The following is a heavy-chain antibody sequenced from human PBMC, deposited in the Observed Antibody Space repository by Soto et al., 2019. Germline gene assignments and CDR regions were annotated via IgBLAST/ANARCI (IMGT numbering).Heavy chain of an antibody. D-gene: IGHD3-22*01. CDR2: ISHDGRNK. CDR3: ARDPDSSGYYVFDY. Sequence: GGSLRFSCAASGFTFGSFGMHWVRQPPGKGLEWVALISHDGRNKYYTDSVKGRFTISRDNFKSTLYLQMNTLRPEDTAVYYCARDPDSSGYYVFDYWGQGALVTVSA. V-gene: IGHV3-30*04. CDR1: GFTFGSFG. J-gene: IGHJ4*02.